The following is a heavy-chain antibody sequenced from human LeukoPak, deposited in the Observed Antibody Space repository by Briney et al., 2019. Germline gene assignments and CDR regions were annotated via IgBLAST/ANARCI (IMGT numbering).Heavy chain of an antibody. J-gene: IGHJ4*02. CDR2: LSYDDTNE. CDR3: ARARRYGNTLAFHFDY. Sequence: PGGSLRLSCAASEFIFSRYAMHWVRQAPGKGLEWVAILSYDDTNEYYADSVAGRFTISRDNSKNTLYLQMNSLRPDDTAVYYCARARRYGNTLAFHFDYWGQGTLVTVSS. D-gene: IGHD5-24*01. CDR1: EFIFSRYA. V-gene: IGHV3-30*04.